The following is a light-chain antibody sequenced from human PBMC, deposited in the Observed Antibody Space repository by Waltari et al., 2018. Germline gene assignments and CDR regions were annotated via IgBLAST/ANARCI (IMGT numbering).Light chain of an antibody. J-gene: IGLJ2*01. CDR1: SSDIGRYNY. CDR2: DVT. V-gene: IGLV2-14*03. Sequence: QSALTQPASVSGSPGQSITISSPGTSSDIGRYNYVSWYQQHPGKAPKLIIFDVTNRPSGVSNRFSGSKSGNTASLIISGLQGEDEADYYCSSYMDTTALELFGGGTSLTVL. CDR3: SSYMDTTALEL.